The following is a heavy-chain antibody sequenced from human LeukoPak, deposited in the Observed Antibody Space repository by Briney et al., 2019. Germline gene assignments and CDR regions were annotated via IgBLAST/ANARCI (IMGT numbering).Heavy chain of an antibody. J-gene: IGHJ4*02. CDR3: AIAFLNRYSGSYYPRYYFDY. Sequence: ASVKVSCKASGYTFTSYGISWVRQAPGQGLEWMGWISAYNGNTNYAQKLQGRVTMTTDTSTSTAYMELSSLRSEDTAVYYCAIAFLNRYSGSYYPRYYFDYWGQGTLVTVSS. V-gene: IGHV1-18*01. D-gene: IGHD1-26*01. CDR1: GYTFTSYG. CDR2: ISAYNGNT.